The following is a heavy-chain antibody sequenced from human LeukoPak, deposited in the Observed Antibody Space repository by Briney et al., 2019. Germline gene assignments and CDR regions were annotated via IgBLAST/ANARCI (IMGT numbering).Heavy chain of an antibody. V-gene: IGHV3-11*01. CDR1: GFTFSDYY. J-gene: IGHJ6*02. CDR3: AREAWGMDV. CDR2: ISNSGTTI. Sequence: GGSLRLSCAASGFTFSDYYMRWIRQAPGKGLEWVAYISNSGTTIFYPDSVEGRFTISRDNAKNSLYLQMNSLRAEDTAVYYCAREAWGMDVWGQGTTVIVSS.